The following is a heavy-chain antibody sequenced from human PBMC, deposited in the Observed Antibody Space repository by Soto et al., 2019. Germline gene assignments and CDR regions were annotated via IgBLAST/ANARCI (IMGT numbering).Heavy chain of an antibody. D-gene: IGHD3-10*01. Sequence: PSETLSLTCTVSGGSISSGGYYWRWIRQHPGKGLEWIGYIYYSGSTYYNPSLKSRVTISVDTSKNQFSLKLSSVTAADTAVYYCARGVLLWFGEPPEFDPWGRGTLVTVSS. CDR3: ARGVLLWFGEPPEFDP. CDR1: GGSISSGGYY. V-gene: IGHV4-31*03. CDR2: IYYSGST. J-gene: IGHJ5*02.